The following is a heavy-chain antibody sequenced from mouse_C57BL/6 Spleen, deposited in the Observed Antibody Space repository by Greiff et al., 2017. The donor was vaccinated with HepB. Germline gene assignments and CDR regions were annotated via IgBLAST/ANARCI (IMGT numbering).Heavy chain of an antibody. CDR2: ISYDGSN. J-gene: IGHJ4*01. D-gene: IGHD1-1*01. Sequence: EVKVEESGPGLVKPSQSLSLTCSVTGYSITSGYYWNWIRQFPGNKLEWMGYISYDGSNNYNPSLKNRSSITRDTSKNQFFLKLNSVTTEDTATYYCARETLITAVVATGMDYWGQGTSVTVSS. V-gene: IGHV3-6*01. CDR1: GYSITSGYY. CDR3: ARETLITAVVATGMDY.